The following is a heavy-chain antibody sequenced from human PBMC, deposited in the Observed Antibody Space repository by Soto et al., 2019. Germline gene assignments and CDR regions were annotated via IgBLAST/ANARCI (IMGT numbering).Heavy chain of an antibody. J-gene: IGHJ4*02. D-gene: IGHD2-2*01. CDR1: GFTFSSYG. CDR3: GKDGGGRWSDIVVVPAAIMYYFDY. CDR2: ISYDGSNK. Sequence: QVQLVESGGGVVQPGRSLRLSCAASGFTFSSYGMHWVRQAPGKGLEWVAVISYDGSNKYYADSVKGRFTISRDNSKNRRYLQMNSLRAEDPAVYYCGKDGGGRWSDIVVVPAAIMYYFDYWGQGTLVTVSS. V-gene: IGHV3-30*18.